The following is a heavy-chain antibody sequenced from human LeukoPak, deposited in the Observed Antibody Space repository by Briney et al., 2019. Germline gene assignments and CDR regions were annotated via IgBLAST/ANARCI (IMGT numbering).Heavy chain of an antibody. Sequence: SETLSLTCTVSGTSISNYYWSWIRQPPGKGLEWIGYIYNSGSTNYNPSLKSRVTMSVDTSKNQFSLKLTSVTPADTAVYYCASGRDQLTYFQHWGQGTLVTVSS. V-gene: IGHV4-59*01. CDR3: ASGRDQLTYFQH. D-gene: IGHD4/OR15-4a*01. J-gene: IGHJ1*01. CDR1: GTSISNYY. CDR2: IYNSGST.